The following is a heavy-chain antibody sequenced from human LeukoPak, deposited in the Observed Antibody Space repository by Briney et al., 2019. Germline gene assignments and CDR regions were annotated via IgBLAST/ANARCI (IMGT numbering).Heavy chain of an antibody. J-gene: IGHJ3*02. Sequence: ASVKVSCKASGYTFTGYYTHWVRQAPGQGLEWMGWIDPNSGGTNYAQKFQGRVTMTRDTSISTAYMELSRLRSDDTAVYYCAREYYYGSGGGWGAFDIWGQGTMVTVSS. D-gene: IGHD3-10*01. V-gene: IGHV1-2*02. CDR3: AREYYYGSGGGWGAFDI. CDR2: IDPNSGGT. CDR1: GYTFTGYY.